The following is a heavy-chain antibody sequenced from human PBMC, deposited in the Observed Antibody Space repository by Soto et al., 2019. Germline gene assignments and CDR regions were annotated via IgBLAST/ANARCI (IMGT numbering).Heavy chain of an antibody. CDR3: ARGMGSSGYFDY. CDR1: GGSISSGGYS. V-gene: IGHV4-30-2*01. Sequence: TLSLTCAVSGGSISSGGYSWSWIRQPPGKGLEWIGYIYHSGSTYYNPSLKSRVTISVDRSKNQFSLKLSSVTAADAAVYYCARGMGSSGYFDYWGQGTLVTVSS. CDR2: IYHSGST. D-gene: IGHD6-6*01. J-gene: IGHJ4*02.